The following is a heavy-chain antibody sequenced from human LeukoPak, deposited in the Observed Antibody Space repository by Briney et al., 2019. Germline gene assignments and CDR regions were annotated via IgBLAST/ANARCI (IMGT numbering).Heavy chain of an antibody. CDR1: GFTFGSYS. J-gene: IGHJ4*02. V-gene: IGHV3-21*01. Sequence: GGSLRPSCAASGFTFGSYSMNWVRQAPGKGLEWVSSISSSSIYIYYADSVKGRFTISRDNAKNSLYLQMSSLRAEDTSVYYCARDLITFGGVIVSFDYWGQGTLVTVSS. CDR2: ISSSSIYI. CDR3: ARDLITFGGVIVSFDY. D-gene: IGHD3-16*02.